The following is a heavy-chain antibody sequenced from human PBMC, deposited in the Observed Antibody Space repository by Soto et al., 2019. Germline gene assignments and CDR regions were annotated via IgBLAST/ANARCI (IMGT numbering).Heavy chain of an antibody. CDR3: ARDDLGVGGGS. CDR1: GGSISSGGYS. V-gene: IGHV4-30-2*01. Sequence: QLQLQESGSGLVKPSQTLSLTCAVSGGSISSGGYSWSWIRQPPGKGLEWIGYIYHSGSTYYNPSLKSRVNISVDRSKNQVSLKLSSVTAADTAVYYCARDDLGVGGGSWGQGTLVTVSS. J-gene: IGHJ5*02. D-gene: IGHD1-26*01. CDR2: IYHSGST.